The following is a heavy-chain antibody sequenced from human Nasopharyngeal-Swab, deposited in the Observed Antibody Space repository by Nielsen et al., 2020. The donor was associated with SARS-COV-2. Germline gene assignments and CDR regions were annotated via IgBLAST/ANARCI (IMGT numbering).Heavy chain of an antibody. CDR3: ARDYYYYMDV. V-gene: IGHV3-30*03. J-gene: IGHJ6*03. CDR2: ISYDGSNK. CDR1: GFTFSSYG. Sequence: GESLKISCAASGFTFSSYGMHWVRQAPGKGLEWVAVISYDGSNKYYADSVKGRFTISRDNSKNTLYLQMNSLRAEDTAVYYCARDYYYYMDVWGKGTTVTVSS.